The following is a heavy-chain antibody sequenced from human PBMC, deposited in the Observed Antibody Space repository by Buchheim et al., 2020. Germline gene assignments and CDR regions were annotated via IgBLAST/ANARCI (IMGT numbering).Heavy chain of an antibody. V-gene: IGHV3-48*04. J-gene: IGHJ4*02. CDR1: GFTFSTYS. Sequence: EVQLVESGGGLVQPGGSLRLSCAASGFTFSTYSMNWVRQAPGKGLEGVSYISTSSYTIFYADSVKGRFTISRDNAKNTVFLEMKSLRAEDSAVYYCARGAYYDYYFDYWGQGTL. CDR2: ISTSSYTI. CDR3: ARGAYYDYYFDY. D-gene: IGHD3-22*01.